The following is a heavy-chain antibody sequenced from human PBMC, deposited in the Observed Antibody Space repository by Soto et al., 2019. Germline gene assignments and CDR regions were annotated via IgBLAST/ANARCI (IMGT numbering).Heavy chain of an antibody. Sequence: QIPLVQSGAEVKKPGASVKVSCKASGYMFSHYGINWVRQAPGQGLEWVAWISGYNGNTNYAQKFQGRVTMIMDSSMNTAYMELRSLTSDDTAVYYCARDLLPMTGTANDAFDIWGQGTMVTVSS. J-gene: IGHJ3*02. D-gene: IGHD1-1*01. V-gene: IGHV1-18*04. CDR1: GYMFSHYG. CDR3: ARDLLPMTGTANDAFDI. CDR2: ISGYNGNT.